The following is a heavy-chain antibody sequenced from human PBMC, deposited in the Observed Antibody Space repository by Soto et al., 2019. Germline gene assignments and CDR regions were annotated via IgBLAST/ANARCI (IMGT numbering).Heavy chain of an antibody. Sequence: SETLSLTCTVSGGSISGYFWSWIRQPPGKGQEWNGYIYYSVCTYYNPFLKSLVTISVDTSKNQFSLKLCSVTAADTAVYYCAREGNCSGGSCYSRDYYYYGMDVWGQGTTVTVSS. CDR2: IYYSVCT. V-gene: IGHV4-59*12. CDR1: GGSISGYF. J-gene: IGHJ6*02. CDR3: AREGNCSGGSCYSRDYYYYGMDV. D-gene: IGHD2-15*01.